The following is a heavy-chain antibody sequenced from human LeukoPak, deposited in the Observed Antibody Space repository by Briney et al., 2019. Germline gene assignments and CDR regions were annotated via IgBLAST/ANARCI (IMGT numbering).Heavy chain of an antibody. CDR2: ISSSSSYI. Sequence: GGSLRLSCAASGFTFSSYSMNWVRQAPGKGLEWVSSISSSSSYIYYADSVKGRFTISRDNAKNSLYLQMNSLRAEDTAVYYCARVNSDWSGYSEYYYYMDVWGKGTMVTVSS. V-gene: IGHV3-21*04. D-gene: IGHD3-3*01. CDR1: GFTFSSYS. CDR3: ARVNSDWSGYSEYYYYMDV. J-gene: IGHJ6*03.